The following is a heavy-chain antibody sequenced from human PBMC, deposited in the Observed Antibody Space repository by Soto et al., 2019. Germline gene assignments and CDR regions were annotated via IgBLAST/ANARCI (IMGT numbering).Heavy chain of an antibody. CDR3: ARGFVGASL. J-gene: IGHJ4*02. Sequence: VGSLRLSCVASGFAVGSNYLSWVRQAPGKGLEWVSTIYSGGTTYYADSVKGRFTISRDNSKNTLYLQMNSLRAEDTAVYYCARGFVGASLWGQGTLVTVSS. V-gene: IGHV3-53*01. CDR2: IYSGGTT. CDR1: GFAVGSNY. D-gene: IGHD1-26*01.